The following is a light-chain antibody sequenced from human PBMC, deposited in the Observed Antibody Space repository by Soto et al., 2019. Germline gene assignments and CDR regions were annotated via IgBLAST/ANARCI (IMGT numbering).Light chain of an antibody. Sequence: QPVLTQSPSASASLGASVKLTCTLSSGHSSYAIAWHQQQPEKGPRYLMYLNSDGSHIKGDGIPDRFSGSSSGAERYLTISSLQSEDEADYYCQTWDTGIRVFGGGTKVTVL. CDR1: SGHSSYA. CDR3: QTWDTGIRV. CDR2: LNSDGSH. J-gene: IGLJ2*01. V-gene: IGLV4-69*01.